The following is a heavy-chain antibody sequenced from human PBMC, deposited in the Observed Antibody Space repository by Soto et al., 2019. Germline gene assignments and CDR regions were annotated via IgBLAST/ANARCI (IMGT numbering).Heavy chain of an antibody. CDR1: GGSISSSNW. V-gene: IGHV4-4*02. CDR3: ARDLGSYYDTGDWFDP. Sequence: SDTLSLTCAVSGGSISSSNWRSWVRQPPGKGLEWIGEIYHNGSTNYNPSLKSRVTISVDKSKNQFSLNLRSVTAADTAGYYCARDLGSYYDTGDWFDPWGEGTLVTVSS. CDR2: IYHNGST. D-gene: IGHD3-22*01. J-gene: IGHJ5*02.